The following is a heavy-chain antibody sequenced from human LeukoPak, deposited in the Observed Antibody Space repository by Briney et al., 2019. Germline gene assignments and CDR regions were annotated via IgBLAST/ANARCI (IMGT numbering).Heavy chain of an antibody. J-gene: IGHJ4*02. CDR2: ISADNGNT. V-gene: IGHV1-18*01. Sequence: GASVKVSCKASGYTFTSYGINWVRQAPGQGLEWMGWISADNGNTNYAQKVQGRVTMTTDTSTSTAYMELKSLRSDDTAVYYCARGSRNALFDCWGQGTLVTVSS. CDR3: ARGSRNALFDC. CDR1: GYTFTSYG.